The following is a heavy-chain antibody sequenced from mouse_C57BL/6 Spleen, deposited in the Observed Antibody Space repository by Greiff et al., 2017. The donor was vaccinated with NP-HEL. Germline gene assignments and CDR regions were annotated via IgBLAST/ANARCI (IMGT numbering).Heavy chain of an antibody. Sequence: QVQLQQSGPELVKPGASVKISCKASGYSFTSYYIHWVKQRPGQGLEWIGWIYPGSGNTKYNEKFKGKATLTADTSSSTAYMQLSSLTSEDSAVYYCARSDYYGSSPYAMDDWGQGTSVTVSS. CDR1: GYSFTSYY. V-gene: IGHV1-66*01. J-gene: IGHJ4*01. CDR3: ARSDYYGSSPYAMDD. CDR2: IYPGSGNT. D-gene: IGHD1-1*01.